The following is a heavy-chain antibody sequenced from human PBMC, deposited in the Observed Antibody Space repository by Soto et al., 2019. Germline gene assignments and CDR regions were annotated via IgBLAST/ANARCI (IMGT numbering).Heavy chain of an antibody. V-gene: IGHV3-21*01. J-gene: IGHJ6*02. Sequence: GGSLRLSCAAPGFTLSSYEMNWVRQAPGKGLEWVSSVTGSSDYTYYSGSVTGRFTISRDNANNPLFLQMNSLRGEDPAVYYCARDHEYTSGWSHGMDVWGQGTTVTVSS. CDR3: ARDHEYTSGWSHGMDV. CDR2: VTGSSDYT. D-gene: IGHD6-19*01. CDR1: GFTLSSYE.